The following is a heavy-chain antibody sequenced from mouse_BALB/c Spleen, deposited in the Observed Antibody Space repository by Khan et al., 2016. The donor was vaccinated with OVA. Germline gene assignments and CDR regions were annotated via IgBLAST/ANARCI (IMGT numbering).Heavy chain of an antibody. D-gene: IGHD2-3*01. Sequence: EVQLQQSGAELVKPGASVKLSCTASGFNIRDNYIHWVKQRPEQGLEWIGRIAPANGNVKYDPKFQGKATIKADNSSNTAYLQFSSLTSEDSSFYYCAPPSYDPRYFDVWGAGTTVTVSS. J-gene: IGHJ1*01. V-gene: IGHV14-3*02. CDR3: APPSYDPRYFDV. CDR2: IAPANGNV. CDR1: GFNIRDNY.